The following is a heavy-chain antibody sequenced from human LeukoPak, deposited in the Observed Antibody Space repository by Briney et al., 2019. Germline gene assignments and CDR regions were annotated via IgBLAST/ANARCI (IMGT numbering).Heavy chain of an antibody. CDR2: IYYSGNT. V-gene: IGHV4-39*01. Sequence: PSETLSLTCTVSGGSISSSSYWWGCIRQPPGKGLEWIGSIYYSGNTYYNPSLKSRVTVSVDTSKNQFSLKLSSVTAADTAVYFCARQRAFGTWAFDYWGQGTLLTVSS. CDR3: ARQRAFGTWAFDY. D-gene: IGHD3-3*02. J-gene: IGHJ4*02. CDR1: GGSISSSSYW.